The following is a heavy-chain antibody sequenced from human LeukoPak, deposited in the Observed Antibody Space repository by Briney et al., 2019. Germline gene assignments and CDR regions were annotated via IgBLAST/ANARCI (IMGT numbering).Heavy chain of an antibody. CDR1: GYTFTTYG. CDR3: ARESAYYYDSSGLYHWFDP. CDR2: INVYNGNT. D-gene: IGHD3-22*01. V-gene: IGHV1-18*01. Sequence: ASVKVSCKASGYTFTTYGISWVRQAPGQGLEWMGWINVYNGNTHYAQKLQGRVTMTTDTSTSTAYMELRSLRSDDTAVYYCARESAYYYDSSGLYHWFDPWGQGTLVTVSS. J-gene: IGHJ5*02.